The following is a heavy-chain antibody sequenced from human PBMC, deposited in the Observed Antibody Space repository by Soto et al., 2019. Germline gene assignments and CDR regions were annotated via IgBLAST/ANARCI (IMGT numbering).Heavy chain of an antibody. CDR2: IYYSGST. J-gene: IGHJ3*02. CDR1: GGSISSGDYY. Sequence: PSETLSLTCTVSGGSISSGDYYWSWIRQPPGKGLGWIGYIYYSGSTYYNPSLKSRVTISVDTSKNQFSLKLSSVTAADTAVYYCARGITYYYDSSGGGAFDIWGQGTMVTVSS. CDR3: ARGITYYYDSSGGGAFDI. D-gene: IGHD3-22*01. V-gene: IGHV4-30-4*01.